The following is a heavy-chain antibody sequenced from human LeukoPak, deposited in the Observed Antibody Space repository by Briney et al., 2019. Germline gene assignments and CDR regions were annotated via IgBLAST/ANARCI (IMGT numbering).Heavy chain of an antibody. Sequence: GGSLRLSCAASGFTFSSYWMHWVRQAPGKGLVWVSRINSDGSSTSNADSVKGRFTISRDNSKNTLYLQMNSLRAEDAAVYYCARDSSSWIYSGYEGGPDYWGQGTLVTVSS. V-gene: IGHV3-74*01. CDR3: ARDSSSWIYSGYEGGPDY. D-gene: IGHD5-12*01. CDR1: GFTFSSYW. J-gene: IGHJ4*02. CDR2: INSDGSST.